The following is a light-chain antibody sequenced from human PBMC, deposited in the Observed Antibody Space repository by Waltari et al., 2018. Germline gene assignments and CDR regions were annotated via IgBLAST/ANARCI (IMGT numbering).Light chain of an antibody. V-gene: IGKV1-5*03. Sequence: DIQMTQSPSTLSASVGDRVTITCRASQSISSWLAWYQLKPGKAPKLLIYKASSLESGVPSRFSGSGSGTEFTLTISSLQPDDFATYYCQQYNTYLYTFGQGTKLEIK. CDR2: KAS. CDR3: QQYNTYLYT. CDR1: QSISSW. J-gene: IGKJ2*01.